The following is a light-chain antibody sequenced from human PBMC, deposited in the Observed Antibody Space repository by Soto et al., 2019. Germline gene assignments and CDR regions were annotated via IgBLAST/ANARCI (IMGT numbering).Light chain of an antibody. V-gene: IGKV1-33*01. CDR2: DAS. CDR3: QQYDDFPYT. CDR1: QDIDNN. Sequence: DIQMTQSPSSLSASVGDRVTITCQASQDIDNNLNWYQQRSGKAPKVLIYDASNLKGGVPSRFSGSGSGTDFTFTISSLQPEDLATYYCQQYDDFPYTFGQGTKLEI. J-gene: IGKJ2*01.